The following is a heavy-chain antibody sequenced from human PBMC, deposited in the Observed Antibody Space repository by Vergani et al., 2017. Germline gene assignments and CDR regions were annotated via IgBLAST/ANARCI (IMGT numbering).Heavy chain of an antibody. Sequence: EVQLVESGGGLVQPGGSLRLSCAASGFTFSSYWMSWVRQAPGKGLEWVANIKQDGSEKYYVDSVKGRFTISRDNAKNSLYLQMNSLRAEDTAVYYCARDDYGSGSSPFDYWGQGTLVTVSS. J-gene: IGHJ4*02. CDR1: GFTFSSYW. D-gene: IGHD3-10*01. V-gene: IGHV3-7*01. CDR2: IKQDGSEK. CDR3: ARDDYGSGSSPFDY.